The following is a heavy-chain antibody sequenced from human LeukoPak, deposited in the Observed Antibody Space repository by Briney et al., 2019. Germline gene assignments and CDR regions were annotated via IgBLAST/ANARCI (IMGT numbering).Heavy chain of an antibody. CDR1: GGSFSGFY. J-gene: IGHJ4*02. D-gene: IGHD6-19*01. CDR3: ARWYSGGWVFDY. Sequence: SETLSLTCAVYGGSFSGFYWSWIRQPPGKGLEWIGEINHSGSTNYNPSLKSRATISVDTSKNQFSLKLSSVTAADTAVFYCARWYSGGWVFDYWGQGTLVTVSS. V-gene: IGHV4-34*01. CDR2: INHSGST.